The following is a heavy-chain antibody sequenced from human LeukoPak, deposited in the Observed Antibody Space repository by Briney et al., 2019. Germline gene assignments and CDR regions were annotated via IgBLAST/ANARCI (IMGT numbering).Heavy chain of an antibody. CDR3: ARGVRARDTIFGVVTTGGYYYYYMDV. V-gene: IGHV1-8*03. Sequence: ASVKVSCKASGYTFTSYDINWVRQATGQGLEWMGWMNPNSGNTGYAQKFQGRVTITRNTSISTAYMELSSLRSEDTAVYYCARGVRARDTIFGVVTTGGYYYYYMDVWGKGTTVTVS. CDR1: GYTFTSYD. D-gene: IGHD3-3*01. J-gene: IGHJ6*03. CDR2: MNPNSGNT.